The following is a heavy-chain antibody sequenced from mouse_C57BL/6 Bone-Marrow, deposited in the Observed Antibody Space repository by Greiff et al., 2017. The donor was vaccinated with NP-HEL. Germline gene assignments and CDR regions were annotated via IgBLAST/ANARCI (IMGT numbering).Heavy chain of an antibody. Sequence: VKLQQSGAELVKPGASVKISCKASGYAFSSYWMNWVKQRHGKGLEWIGQIYPGDGDTKYNGKFKGKATLTADKSSSTAYMQLSSMATEDSAVYFCARGGSTTVVAHFYYWGQGTTLTVSS. CDR1: GYAFSSYW. J-gene: IGHJ2*01. V-gene: IGHV1-80*01. CDR3: ARGGSTTVVAHFYY. CDR2: IYPGDGDT. D-gene: IGHD1-1*01.